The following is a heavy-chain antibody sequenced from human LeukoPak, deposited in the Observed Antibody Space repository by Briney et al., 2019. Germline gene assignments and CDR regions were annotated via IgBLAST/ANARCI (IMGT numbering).Heavy chain of an antibody. V-gene: IGHV1-2*02. Sequence: ASVKVSCKASGYTVTGYYMHWVRQAPGQGLEWMGWINANSGDTKYAQKFQGRVTMTRDTSINTAYMDLSRLTSDDTAVYYCARAQAYCSSTSCYWGDYFDYWGQGTLVTVSS. CDR3: ARAQAYCSSTSCYWGDYFDY. CDR2: INANSGDT. D-gene: IGHD2-2*01. CDR1: GYTVTGYY. J-gene: IGHJ4*02.